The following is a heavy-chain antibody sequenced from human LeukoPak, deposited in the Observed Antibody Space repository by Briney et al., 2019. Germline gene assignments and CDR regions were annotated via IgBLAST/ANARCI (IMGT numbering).Heavy chain of an antibody. CDR3: AKDPTSSSALDY. V-gene: IGHV3-21*01. CDR2: ISTSSSYI. D-gene: IGHD6-6*01. Sequence: GGSLRLSCSASGFTFSSYSMTWVRQAPGKGLEWVSFISTSSSYIYYADSVKGRFTISRDNARNSLYLQMNSLRAEDTAVYYCAKDPTSSSALDYWGQGTLVTVSS. CDR1: GFTFSSYS. J-gene: IGHJ4*02.